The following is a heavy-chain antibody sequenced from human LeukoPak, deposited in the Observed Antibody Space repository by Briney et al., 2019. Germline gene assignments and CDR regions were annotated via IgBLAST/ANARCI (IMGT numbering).Heavy chain of an antibody. CDR1: GFTFSTYA. CDR3: AKGPLLWD. D-gene: IGHD2/OR15-2a*01. V-gene: IGHV3-23*01. J-gene: IGHJ4*02. CDR2: ISGSGGST. Sequence: GGSLRLSCAASGFTFSTYAMSWVRQAPGKGLEWVSSISGSGGSTYYADSVKGRFTISRDNSKDTLYLHMNSLRAEDTAVYYCAKGPLLWDWGQGTLVTVSS.